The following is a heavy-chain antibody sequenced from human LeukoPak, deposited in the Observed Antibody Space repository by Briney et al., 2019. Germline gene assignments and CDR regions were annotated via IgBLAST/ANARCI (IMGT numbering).Heavy chain of an antibody. D-gene: IGHD4-23*01. V-gene: IGHV4-59*12. CDR3: ARDRYTVVSWYFDL. CDR2: IYYSGST. Sequence: SETLSLTCTVSGGSISSYYWSWIRQTPGKGLEWIGYIYYSGSTNYNPSLKSRVTISVDTSKNQFSLKLSSVTAADTAVYYCARDRYTVVSWYFDLWGRGTLVTVSS. J-gene: IGHJ2*01. CDR1: GGSISSYY.